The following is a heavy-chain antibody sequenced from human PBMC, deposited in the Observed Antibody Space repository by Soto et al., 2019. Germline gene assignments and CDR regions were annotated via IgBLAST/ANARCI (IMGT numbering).Heavy chain of an antibody. Sequence: TLSLTCSVSGGSISSYYWSWIRQPPGKALEWLARIDWDDDKYYSTSLKTRLTISKDTSKNQVVLTMTNMDPVDTATYYCARTTLTYYYDSSGYHFDYWGQGTLVTVSS. J-gene: IGHJ4*02. D-gene: IGHD3-22*01. V-gene: IGHV2-70*11. CDR1: GGSISSYY. CDR3: ARTTLTYYYDSSGYHFDY. CDR2: IDWDDDK.